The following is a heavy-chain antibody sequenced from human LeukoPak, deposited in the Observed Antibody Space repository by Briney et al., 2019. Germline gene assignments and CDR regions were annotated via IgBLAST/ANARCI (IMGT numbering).Heavy chain of an antibody. Sequence: GASVKVSCKASGYTFTGYYMHWVRQAPGQGLEWMGWINPNSGGTNYAQKFQGRVTMTRDTSISTAYMELSRLRSDDTAVYYCARATYCGGDFLEYFQHWGQGTLVTVSS. CDR2: INPNSGGT. V-gene: IGHV1-2*02. J-gene: IGHJ1*01. CDR3: ARATYCGGDFLEYFQH. CDR1: GYTFTGYY. D-gene: IGHD2-21*02.